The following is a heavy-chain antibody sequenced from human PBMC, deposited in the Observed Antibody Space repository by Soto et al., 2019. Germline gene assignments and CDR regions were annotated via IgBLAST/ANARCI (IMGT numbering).Heavy chain of an antibody. CDR1: GYTFTGYY. CDR3: AQGDCSSTSCYTPRGYYYYYGMDV. D-gene: IGHD2-2*02. J-gene: IGHJ6*02. Sequence: VQLLESGAEVKKPGASVKVSCKASGYTFTGYYMHWVRQAPGQGLEWMGWINPNSGGTNYAQKFQGRVTMTRDTSISTAYMELSRLRSDDTAVYYCAQGDCSSTSCYTPRGYYYYYGMDVWGQGTTVTVSS. V-gene: IGHV1-2*02. CDR2: INPNSGGT.